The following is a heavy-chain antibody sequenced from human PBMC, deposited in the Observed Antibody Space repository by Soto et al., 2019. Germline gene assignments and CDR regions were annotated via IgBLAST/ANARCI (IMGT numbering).Heavy chain of an antibody. Sequence: ASVKGSCKASGYTFTGAGISWVRQAPGQGLEWMGWISTYNGDTNYAQTFQGRVTMTTDTSTSTVHMEVRSLRSDDTAVYYCAREGVAPYYYYGMDVWGQGTPVTVSS. CDR1: GYTFTGAG. D-gene: IGHD5-12*01. J-gene: IGHJ6*02. V-gene: IGHV1-18*01. CDR2: ISTYNGDT. CDR3: AREGVAPYYYYGMDV.